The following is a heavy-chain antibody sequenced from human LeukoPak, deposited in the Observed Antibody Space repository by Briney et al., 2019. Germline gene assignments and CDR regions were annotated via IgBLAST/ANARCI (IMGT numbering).Heavy chain of an antibody. J-gene: IGHJ4*02. CDR1: GFTFSSYW. Sequence: GGSLRLSCAASGFTFSSYWMHWVRQAPGKGLVWVSRLNSDGSITNYADSVKGRFTISRDNAKNTLYLQMESLRAEDTAVYFCARGNYYEYWGQGTPVTVSS. CDR3: ARGNYYEY. CDR2: LNSDGSIT. V-gene: IGHV3-74*01.